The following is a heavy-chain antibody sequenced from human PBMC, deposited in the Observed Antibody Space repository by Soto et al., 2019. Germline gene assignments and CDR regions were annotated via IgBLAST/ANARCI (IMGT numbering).Heavy chain of an antibody. J-gene: IGHJ4*02. V-gene: IGHV1-69*01. CDR1: GGSFSNYI. CDR3: ARGLFGQQWLVGFDT. CDR2: TIPMFATA. D-gene: IGHD6-19*01. Sequence: QVDLVQSGAEVKKPGSSVKVSCKASGGSFSNYIFAWVRQAPGQGLEWMGGTIPMFATAQYAQKLQGRVTITADESTSTVYMDLTSLTSDDTAVYYCARGLFGQQWLVGFDTWGQGTLVTVSS.